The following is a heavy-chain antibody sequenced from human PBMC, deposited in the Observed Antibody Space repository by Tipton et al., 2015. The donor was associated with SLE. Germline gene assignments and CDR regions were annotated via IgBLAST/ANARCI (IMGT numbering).Heavy chain of an antibody. J-gene: IGHJ4*02. V-gene: IGHV4-38-2*01. CDR1: GYSISSGYY. Sequence: TLSLTCAVSGYSISSGYYWGWIRQPPGKGLEWIGHIYTSGSTNYNPSLKSRVTISIDTSKNQFSLKLSSVTAADTAVYYCARGVVQGVPFDYWGQGTLVTVSS. CDR2: IYTSGST. CDR3: ARGVVQGVPFDY. D-gene: IGHD3-10*01.